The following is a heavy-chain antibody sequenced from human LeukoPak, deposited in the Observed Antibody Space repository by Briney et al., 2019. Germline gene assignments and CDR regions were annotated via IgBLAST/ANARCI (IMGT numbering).Heavy chain of an antibody. CDR1: GYTFTSYY. D-gene: IGHD3-22*01. CDR2: INPSGGST. V-gene: IGHV1-46*04. Sequence: ASVKVSCKASGYTFTSYYMHWVRQAPGQGLEWMGIINPSGGSTSYAQKLQGRVTMTRDMSTNTVHMGLSSLRSEDTAVYYCARDPFGSSGSWGQGTLVTVSS. CDR3: ARDPFGSSGS. J-gene: IGHJ5*02.